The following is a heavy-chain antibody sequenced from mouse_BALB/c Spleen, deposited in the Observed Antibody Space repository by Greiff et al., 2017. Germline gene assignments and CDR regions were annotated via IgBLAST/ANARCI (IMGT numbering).Heavy chain of an antibody. CDR1: GYSITSGYY. V-gene: IGHV3-6*02. CDR3: AIYYGSSSGDWYFDV. D-gene: IGHD1-1*01. Sequence: ESGPGLVKPSQSLSLTCSVTGYSITSGYYWNWIRQFPGNKLEWMGYISYDGSNNYNPSLKNRISITRDTSKNQFFLKLNSVTTEDTATYYCAIYYGSSSGDWYFDVWGAGTTVTVSS. CDR2: ISYDGSN. J-gene: IGHJ1*01.